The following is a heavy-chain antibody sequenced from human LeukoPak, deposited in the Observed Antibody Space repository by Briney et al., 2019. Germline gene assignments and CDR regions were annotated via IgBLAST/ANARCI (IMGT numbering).Heavy chain of an antibody. CDR2: IYSGGST. CDR1: GFTVSSNY. D-gene: IGHD3-9*01. Sequence: GGSLRLSCAASGFTVSSNYMSWVRQAPGKGLEWVSVIYSGGSTYYADSVKGRFTISRDNSKNTLYLQMNSLRAEDTAVYYCARDRLANYDILTGNYLPGDAFDIRGQGTMVTVSS. J-gene: IGHJ3*02. V-gene: IGHV3-66*01. CDR3: ARDRLANYDILTGNYLPGDAFDI.